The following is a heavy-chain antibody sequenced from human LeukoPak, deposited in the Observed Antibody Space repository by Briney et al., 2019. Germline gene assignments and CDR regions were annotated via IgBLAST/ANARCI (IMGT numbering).Heavy chain of an antibody. CDR1: GFTFSSYA. CDR3: AKDVLPAAMYDWFDP. CDR2: ISGSGGST. J-gene: IGHJ5*02. D-gene: IGHD2-2*01. Sequence: PGGSLRLSCAAPGFTFSSYAMSWVRQAPGKGLEWVSAISGSGGSTYYADSVKGRFTISRDNSKNTLYLQMNSLRAEDTAVYYCAKDVLPAAMYDWFDPWGQGTLVTVSS. V-gene: IGHV3-23*01.